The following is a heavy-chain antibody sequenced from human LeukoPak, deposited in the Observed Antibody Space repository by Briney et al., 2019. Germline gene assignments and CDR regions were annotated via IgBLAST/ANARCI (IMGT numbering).Heavy chain of an antibody. D-gene: IGHD6-19*01. CDR2: IYYSGRT. Sequence: SETLSLTCTVSGGSISSYYWSWIRQPPRKGLEWIGYIYYSGRTKYNPSLKSRVTISVDTSKNQFSLKLNSVTAADTAVYYCARDKVAVAGNYYYYGLDVWGQGTTVTVSS. V-gene: IGHV4-59*01. CDR1: GGSISSYY. CDR3: ARDKVAVAGNYYYYGLDV. J-gene: IGHJ6*02.